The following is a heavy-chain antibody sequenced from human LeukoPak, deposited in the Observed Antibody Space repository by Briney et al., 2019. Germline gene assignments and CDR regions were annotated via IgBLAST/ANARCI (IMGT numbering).Heavy chain of an antibody. CDR1: GYSISSGYY. CDR2: IYHSGST. D-gene: IGHD6-13*01. CDR3: ARVYGLAATYGMDV. Sequence: SETLSLTCTVSGYSISSGYYWGWIRQPPGKGLEWIGSIYHSGSTYYDPSLKSRVTISVDTSKNQFSLKLSSVTAADTAVYYCARVYGLAATYGMDVWGQGTTVTVSS. V-gene: IGHV4-38-2*02. J-gene: IGHJ6*02.